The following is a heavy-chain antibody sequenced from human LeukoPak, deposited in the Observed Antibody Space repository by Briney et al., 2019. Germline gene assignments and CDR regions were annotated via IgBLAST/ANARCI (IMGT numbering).Heavy chain of an antibody. V-gene: IGHV1-18*01. J-gene: IGHJ4*02. Sequence: ASVKVSCKASGYTFNRYGFSWVRQAPGQGLEWLGWISAYNGNTNYAQKVQDRVTMTTDTPTSTAYMELRSLSSDDTAVYFCARTHDYNNYPDYWGQGTLVAVSS. D-gene: IGHD5-24*01. CDR2: ISAYNGNT. CDR1: GYTFNRYG. CDR3: ARTHDYNNYPDY.